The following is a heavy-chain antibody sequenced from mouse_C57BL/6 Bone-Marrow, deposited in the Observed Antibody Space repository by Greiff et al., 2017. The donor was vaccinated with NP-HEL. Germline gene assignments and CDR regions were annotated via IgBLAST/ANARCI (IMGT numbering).Heavy chain of an antibody. CDR3: AREGGSRYFDV. V-gene: IGHV5-17*01. CDR2: ISSGSSTI. Sequence: EVMLVESGGGSVKPGGSLKLSCAASGFTFSDYGMHWVRQAPEKGLEWVAYISSGSSTIYYADTVKGRFTISRDNAKNTLFLQMTSLRSEDTAMYYCAREGGSRYFDVWGTGTTVTVSS. D-gene: IGHD1-1*02. J-gene: IGHJ1*03. CDR1: GFTFSDYG.